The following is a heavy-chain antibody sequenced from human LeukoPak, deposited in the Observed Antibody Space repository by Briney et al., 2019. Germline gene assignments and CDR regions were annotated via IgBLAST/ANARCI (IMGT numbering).Heavy chain of an antibody. V-gene: IGHV3-66*01. J-gene: IGHJ5*02. CDR2: IYSGGST. CDR3: ARDLAYGRNWFDP. Sequence: GGSLRLSCAASGFTVSSNYMSWVRQAPGKGLEWVSVIYSGGSTYYADSVKGRFTISRDNSKNTLYLQMNSLRAEDTAVYYCARDLAYGRNWFDPWGQGTLVTVSS. CDR1: GFTVSSNY. D-gene: IGHD4-17*01.